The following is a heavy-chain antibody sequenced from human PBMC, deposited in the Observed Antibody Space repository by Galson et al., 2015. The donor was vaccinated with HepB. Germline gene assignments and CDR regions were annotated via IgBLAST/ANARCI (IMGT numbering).Heavy chain of an antibody. D-gene: IGHD2-15*01. V-gene: IGHV1-69*13. CDR3: ARVGGKLGYCSGGSCSNWFDP. Sequence: SVKVSCKASGGTFSSYAINWVRQAPGQGLEWMGGIIPTYGTTKYAQKFQGRVTITADESTNTAYMEPSSLRSEDTAVYYCARVGGKLGYCSGGSCSNWFDPWGQGTLVTVSS. CDR1: GGTFSSYA. J-gene: IGHJ5*02. CDR2: IIPTYGTT.